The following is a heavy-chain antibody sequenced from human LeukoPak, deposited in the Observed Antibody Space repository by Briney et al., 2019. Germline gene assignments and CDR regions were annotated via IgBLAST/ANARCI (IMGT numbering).Heavy chain of an antibody. V-gene: IGHV3-48*03. CDR3: VRGGFTDAFDI. Sequence: AGGSLRLSCAAYGFTFSSYVMNWARQAPGKGLEWVSYISSSGSTIYYADSVKGRFTISRDNAKNSLYLQMNSLRAEDTAVYYCVRGGFTDAFDIWGQGTMVTVSS. CDR1: GFTFSSYV. D-gene: IGHD3-16*01. CDR2: ISSSGSTI. J-gene: IGHJ3*02.